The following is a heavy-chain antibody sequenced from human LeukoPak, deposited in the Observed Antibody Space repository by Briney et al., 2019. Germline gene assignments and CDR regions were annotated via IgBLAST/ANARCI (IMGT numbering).Heavy chain of an antibody. Sequence: PSETLSLTCTVSGGSIRLSSYYWGWIRQPPGKGVEWIGPISYSGSTYYNPSRKSRVTLSVDTSKNQFSLKLSSVTATDTAVSDCARHRALAGALGWFDPWGQGTLVTVSS. CDR3: ARHRALAGALGWFDP. V-gene: IGHV4-39*01. D-gene: IGHD6-19*01. CDR1: GGSIRLSSYY. CDR2: ISYSGST. J-gene: IGHJ5*02.